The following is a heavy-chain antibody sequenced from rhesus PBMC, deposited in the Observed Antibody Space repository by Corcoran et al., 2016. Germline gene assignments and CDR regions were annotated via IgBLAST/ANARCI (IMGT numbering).Heavy chain of an antibody. Sequence: QVQLQESGPGLVKSSETLSLTCAVSGASISSYWWTWIRQPPGKGGEWSGEINGNSGSTDYNPSLKSRVTISKDASKNQVSLKRNSVTAADTAGYYCASEFVYWGQGVLVTVSS. V-gene: IGHV4-80*01. CDR1: GASISSYW. CDR2: INGNSGST. J-gene: IGHJ4*01. CDR3: ASEFVY.